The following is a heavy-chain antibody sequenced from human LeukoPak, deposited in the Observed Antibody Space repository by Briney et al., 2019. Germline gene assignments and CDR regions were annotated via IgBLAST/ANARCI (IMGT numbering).Heavy chain of an antibody. Sequence: GASVKVSCKASGYTFTSYDINWVRQATGQGLEWMGWMNPNSGNTGYAQKFQGRVTMTRNTSISTAYMELSSLRSEDTAVYYCARGLKQWLVYYYYYMDVWGKGPRSPSP. CDR2: MNPNSGNT. V-gene: IGHV1-8*01. CDR3: ARGLKQWLVYYYYYMDV. CDR1: GYTFTSYD. J-gene: IGHJ6*03. D-gene: IGHD6-19*01.